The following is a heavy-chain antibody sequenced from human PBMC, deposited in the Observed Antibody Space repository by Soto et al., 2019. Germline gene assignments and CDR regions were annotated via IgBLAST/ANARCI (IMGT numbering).Heavy chain of an antibody. Sequence: LSLTCTVSGGSFSGGGYYWSWIRQHPGKGLEWMGYISYSGSTKYKPSLQSRITISVDTSKNQFSLRLTSVTAADTAIYFCARTSIFGVVLNAFDIWGPGTLVTVSS. CDR2: ISYSGST. V-gene: IGHV4-31*03. J-gene: IGHJ3*02. CDR3: ARTSIFGVVLNAFDI. CDR1: GGSFSGGGYY. D-gene: IGHD3-3*01.